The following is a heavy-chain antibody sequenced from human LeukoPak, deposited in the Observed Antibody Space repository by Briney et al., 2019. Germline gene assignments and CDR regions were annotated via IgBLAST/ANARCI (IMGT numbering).Heavy chain of an antibody. Sequence: SETLSLTCTVSGASISNYFRHWIRHPAGKGLEWIGRVSSSGTINYNPSLKSRVAMSVDTSKNQFSLKLSSVTAADTAVYYCARATDIVVVPAATRPLNWFDPWGQGTLVTVSS. CDR2: VSSSGTI. CDR3: ARATDIVVVPAATRPLNWFDP. CDR1: GASISNYF. D-gene: IGHD2-2*01. V-gene: IGHV4-4*07. J-gene: IGHJ5*02.